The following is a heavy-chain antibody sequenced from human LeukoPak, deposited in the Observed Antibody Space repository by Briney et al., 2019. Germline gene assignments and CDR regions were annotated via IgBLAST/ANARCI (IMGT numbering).Heavy chain of an antibody. CDR3: ARDYCSSTSCLFDY. CDR2: INPNSGDT. V-gene: IGHV1-2*06. CDR1: GYTFTGYH. J-gene: IGHJ4*02. Sequence: GASVKVSCKASGYTFTGYHMHWVRQAPGQGLEWMGRINPNSGDTNYAQKFQGRVTMTRDTSISTAYMELSRLRSDDTAVCYCARDYCSSTSCLFDYWGRGTLVTVSS. D-gene: IGHD2-2*01.